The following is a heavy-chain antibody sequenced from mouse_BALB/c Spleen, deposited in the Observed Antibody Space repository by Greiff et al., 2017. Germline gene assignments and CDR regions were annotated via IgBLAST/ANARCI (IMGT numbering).Heavy chain of an antibody. CDR3: ARGGIFYYAMDY. V-gene: IGHV1-82*01. J-gene: IGHJ4*01. CDR1: GYAFSSSW. Sequence: VQRVESGPELVKPGASVKISCKASGYAFSSSWMNWVKQRPGQGLEWIGRIYPGDGDTNYNGKFKGKATLTADKSSSTAYMQLSSLTSVDSAVYFCARGGIFYYAMDYWGQGTSVTVSS. CDR2: IYPGDGDT.